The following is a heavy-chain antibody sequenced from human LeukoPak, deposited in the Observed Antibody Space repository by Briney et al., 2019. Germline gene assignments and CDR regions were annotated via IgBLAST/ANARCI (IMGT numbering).Heavy chain of an antibody. J-gene: IGHJ4*02. V-gene: IGHV1-69*05. CDR3: ARGDSPDD. CDR2: IIPIFGTA. CDR1: GGTFSSYA. D-gene: IGHD5-18*01. Sequence: SVKVSCKASGGTFSSYAISWVRQAPGQGLEWMGGIIPIFGTANYAQKLQGRVTMTTDTSTSTAYMELRSLRSDDTAVYYCARGDSPDDWGQGTLVTVSS.